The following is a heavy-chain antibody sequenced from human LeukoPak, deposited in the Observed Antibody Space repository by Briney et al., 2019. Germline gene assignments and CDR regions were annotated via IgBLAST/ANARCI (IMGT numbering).Heavy chain of an antibody. CDR2: IGSSSSYI. J-gene: IGHJ5*02. D-gene: IGHD2-15*01. Sequence: GGSLRLSCAASGFTFSSYSMNWVRQAPGKGLEWVSSIGSSSSYIYYADSVKGRFTISRDNAKNSLYLQMNSLRAEDTAVYYCARPYCSGGSCYSWWFDPWGQGTLVTVSS. CDR3: ARPYCSGGSCYSWWFDP. V-gene: IGHV3-21*01. CDR1: GFTFSSYS.